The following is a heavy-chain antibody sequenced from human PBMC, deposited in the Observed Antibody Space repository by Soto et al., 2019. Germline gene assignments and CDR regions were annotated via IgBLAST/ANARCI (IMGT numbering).Heavy chain of an antibody. CDR3: AGMPYTSGLRFDP. V-gene: IGHV4-30-2*01. J-gene: IGHJ5*02. CDR1: GDSYSISTYS. Sequence: SETLSLTCTVSGDSYSISTYSWSWIRQPPGKALQWIGFIYQSGVTSYNPSLASRVSISLDRSNNQCSLKLKSVTAADTAVYFCAGMPYTSGLRFDPWGPGTLVTVSS. CDR2: IYQSGVT. D-gene: IGHD6-19*01.